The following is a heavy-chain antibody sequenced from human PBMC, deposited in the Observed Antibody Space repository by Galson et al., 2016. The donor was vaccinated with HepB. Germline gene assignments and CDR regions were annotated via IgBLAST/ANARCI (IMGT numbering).Heavy chain of an antibody. V-gene: IGHV1-46*01. CDR1: GYIFTSQY. CDR3: ARGLLGGNTEQFDY. D-gene: IGHD1/OR15-1a*01. J-gene: IGHJ4*02. CDR2: INPSDGST. Sequence: SVKVSCKASGYIFTSQYIHWVRQAPGQGLEWMGRINPSDGSTIHAQNFQGRVTLTRDTSTSTVYMELSSLRFEDTAVYYCARGLLGGNTEQFDYGGQGTLVT.